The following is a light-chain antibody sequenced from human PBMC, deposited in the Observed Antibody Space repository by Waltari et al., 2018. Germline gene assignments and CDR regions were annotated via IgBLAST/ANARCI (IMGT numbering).Light chain of an antibody. V-gene: IGLV2-23*02. CDR3: CSYAGSHSLM. CDR2: EVT. J-gene: IGLJ3*02. Sequence: QSALTQPASVSGSPGQSITISCTGTTSDIGRLVSWYQQTPDKVPKLIFFEVTKRPSGVLNRCSGAKSGNTAYRTISGLQAEDEANYYCCSYAGSHSLMFGGGTKLTVL. CDR1: TSDIGRL.